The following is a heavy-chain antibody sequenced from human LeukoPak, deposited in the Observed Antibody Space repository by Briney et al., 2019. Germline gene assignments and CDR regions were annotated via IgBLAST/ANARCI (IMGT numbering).Heavy chain of an antibody. D-gene: IGHD3-3*01. CDR1: GFTFSSYS. CDR2: ISSSSSYI. Sequence: GGSLRLSCAASGFTFSSYSMNWLRQAPGKGLEWVSSISSSSSYIYYADSLKGRFTISRDNAKNSLYLQMNSLRAEDTAVYYCARNRDDFWSAYLFDYWGQGALVTVSS. V-gene: IGHV3-21*01. CDR3: ARNRDDFWSAYLFDY. J-gene: IGHJ4*02.